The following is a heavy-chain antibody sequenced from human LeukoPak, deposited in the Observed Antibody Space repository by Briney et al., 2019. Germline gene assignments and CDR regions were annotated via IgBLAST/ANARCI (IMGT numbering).Heavy chain of an antibody. CDR2: IIPIFGRA. CDR1: GGTFISYA. D-gene: IGHD2-15*01. CDR3: AREYCSGGSCYFDY. V-gene: IGHV1-69*01. Sequence: GSSVKVSCKASGGTFISYAISWVRQAPGQGLEWMGGIIPIFGRANYAQKFQGRVTITSDESTSTAYMELSSLRSEDTAVYYCAREYCSGGSCYFDYWGQGTLVTVSS. J-gene: IGHJ4*02.